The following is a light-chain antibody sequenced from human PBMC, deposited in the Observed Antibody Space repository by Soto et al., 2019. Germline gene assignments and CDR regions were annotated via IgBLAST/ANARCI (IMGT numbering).Light chain of an antibody. CDR1: QSVSSSY. CDR2: GAS. CDR3: QQYGSSPRFT. J-gene: IGKJ3*01. V-gene: IGKV3-20*01. Sequence: EIVLTQSPGTLSLSPGERATLSCRASQSVSSSYLAWSQQTPGQAPRLLIYGASSRATGSPDRFSGSGSGTDFTLTISRLEPEDFAVYYCQQYGSSPRFTFGPGTKVDIK.